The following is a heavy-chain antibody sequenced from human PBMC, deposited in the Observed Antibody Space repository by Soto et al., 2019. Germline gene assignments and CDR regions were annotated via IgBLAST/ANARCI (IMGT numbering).Heavy chain of an antibody. Sequence: KTSETLSLTCTVSGGSISGGGYYWSGIRQHPGKGLEWIGYIYYSGSTYYNPSLKSRVTISVDTSKNQFSLKLSSVTAADTAVYYCARSGGDYSNYPSDYWGQGTLVPVSS. V-gene: IGHV4-31*03. J-gene: IGHJ4*02. CDR2: IYYSGST. D-gene: IGHD4-4*01. CDR1: GGSISGGGYY. CDR3: ARSGGDYSNYPSDY.